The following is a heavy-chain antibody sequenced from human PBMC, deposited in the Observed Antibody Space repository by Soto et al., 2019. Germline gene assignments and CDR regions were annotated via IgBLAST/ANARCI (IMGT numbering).Heavy chain of an antibody. D-gene: IGHD6-6*01. Sequence: PSQTLSLTCAISGDSVSSNSGVWNWIRQSPSRGLEWLGRTYYRSKWYNDYALSVKSRISINPDTSKNQFSLQLNSVTPEDTAVYYSARQYRSSYFYYGMDVWGRGTTVTVSS. J-gene: IGHJ6*02. V-gene: IGHV6-1*01. CDR3: ARQYRSSYFYYGMDV. CDR1: GDSVSSNSGV. CDR2: TYYRSKWYN.